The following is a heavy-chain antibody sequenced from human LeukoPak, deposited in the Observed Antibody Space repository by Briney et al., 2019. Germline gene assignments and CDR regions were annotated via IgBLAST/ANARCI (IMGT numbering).Heavy chain of an antibody. J-gene: IGHJ4*02. CDR2: ISGRGEST. CDR3: AASLDLAVYGIDF. Sequence: GGSLRLSCAASGFTFSSYAVSWVRQSLGKGLKWVSGISGRGESTYYADSVKGRFTISRDYSKNTVYLQMNSLRAEDTALYYCAASLDLAVYGIDFWGQGTLVTVSS. D-gene: IGHD2-8*02. V-gene: IGHV3-23*01. CDR1: GFTFSSYA.